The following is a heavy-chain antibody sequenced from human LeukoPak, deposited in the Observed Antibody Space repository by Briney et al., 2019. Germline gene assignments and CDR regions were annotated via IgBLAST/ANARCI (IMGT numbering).Heavy chain of an antibody. CDR2: ISSNGGST. V-gene: IGHV3-64D*06. Sequence: GGSLRLSCSASGFTFSSYAMQWVRQAPGKGLEYVSAISSNGGSTYYADSVKGRFTISRDNSKNTLYLQMSSLRAEDTAVYYCVKGRAGVVVPAAIDAFDIWGQGTMVTVSS. D-gene: IGHD2-2*01. J-gene: IGHJ3*02. CDR3: VKGRAGVVVPAAIDAFDI. CDR1: GFTFSSYA.